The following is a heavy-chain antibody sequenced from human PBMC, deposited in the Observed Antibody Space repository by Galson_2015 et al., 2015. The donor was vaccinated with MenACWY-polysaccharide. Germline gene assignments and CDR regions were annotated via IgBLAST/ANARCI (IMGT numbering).Heavy chain of an antibody. V-gene: IGHV3-74*01. CDR2: INADGSAT. D-gene: IGHD2-15*01. J-gene: IGHJ5*02. CDR1: GFSFSTYW. CDR3: TKAGAKYCSGSSCYFNWFDP. Sequence: SLRLSCAASGFSFSTYWMHWVRHAPGKGLVWVSRINADGSATGYADSVRGRFTISRDNAKNTLFLEMNSLRAEDTAVYYCTKAGAKYCSGSSCYFNWFDPWGQGTLVTVS.